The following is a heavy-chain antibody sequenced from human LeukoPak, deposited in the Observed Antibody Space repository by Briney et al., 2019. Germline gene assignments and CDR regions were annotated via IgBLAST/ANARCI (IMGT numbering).Heavy chain of an antibody. CDR2: ISDDGGST. CDR1: GFTFSSYA. J-gene: IGHJ3*02. Sequence: GGSLRLSCAASGFTFSSYAMSWVRQAPGKGLEWVSAISDDGGSTYYADSVKGRFTISRDNSKNTLFLQMNSLRAEDTAVYYCARACSGGSCYLAAFDMWGRGTMVTVSS. D-gene: IGHD2-15*01. V-gene: IGHV3-23*01. CDR3: ARACSGGSCYLAAFDM.